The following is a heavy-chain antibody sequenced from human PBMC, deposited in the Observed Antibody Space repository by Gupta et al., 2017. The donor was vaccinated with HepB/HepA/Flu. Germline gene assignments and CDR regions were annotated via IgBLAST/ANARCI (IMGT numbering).Heavy chain of an antibody. J-gene: IGHJ4*02. D-gene: IGHD5-24*01. CDR2: ISYDGSNK. V-gene: IGHV3-30-3*01. CDR3: ARDWWGVGYNKYYFDY. Sequence: QVQLVESGGGVVQPGRSLRLSCAASGFTFSSYAMHWVRQAPGKGLEWVAVISYDGSNKYYADSVKGRFTISRDNSKNTLYLQMNSLRAEDTAVYYCARDWWGVGYNKYYFDYWGQGTLVTVSS. CDR1: GFTFSSYA.